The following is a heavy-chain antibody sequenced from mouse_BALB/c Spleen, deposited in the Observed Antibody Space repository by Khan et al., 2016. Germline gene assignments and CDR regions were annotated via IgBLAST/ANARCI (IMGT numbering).Heavy chain of an antibody. CDR3: ATSSSGYWYYFDY. Sequence: EVQLQESGPDLVKPSQSLSLTCTVTGYSITSHYTWHWIRHFPGNKLEWMGYINYSGSTNYNPSLKRRFSITRDTSKNQFFLQLSSVTADDTATYYCATSSSGYWYYFDYWGQGTTLTVSS. V-gene: IGHV3-1*02. J-gene: IGHJ2*01. D-gene: IGHD3-1*01. CDR1: GYSITSHYT. CDR2: INYSGST.